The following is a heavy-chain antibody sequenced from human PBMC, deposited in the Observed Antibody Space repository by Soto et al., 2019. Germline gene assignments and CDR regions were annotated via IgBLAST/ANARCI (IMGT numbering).Heavy chain of an antibody. D-gene: IGHD3-9*01. V-gene: IGHV1-3*01. J-gene: IGHJ4*02. Sequence: NFQGRVTITRDTSASTAYMELSSLRSEDTAVYYCAREGSSGYSYFDYWGQGTLVTVSS. CDR3: AREGSSGYSYFDY.